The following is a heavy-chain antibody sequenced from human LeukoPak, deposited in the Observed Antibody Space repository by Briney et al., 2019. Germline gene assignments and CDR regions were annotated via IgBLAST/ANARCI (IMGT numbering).Heavy chain of an antibody. J-gene: IGHJ6*03. CDR2: IYYSGST. V-gene: IGHV4-39*07. Sequence: SETLSLTCTVSGGSISSSSYYWGWIRQPPGKGLEWIGSIYYSGSTYYNPSLKSRVTISVDTSKNQFSLKLSSVTASDTAVYYCASFTIFGATYYMDVWGKGTTVTVSS. CDR1: GGSISSSSYY. CDR3: ASFTIFGATYYMDV. D-gene: IGHD3-3*01.